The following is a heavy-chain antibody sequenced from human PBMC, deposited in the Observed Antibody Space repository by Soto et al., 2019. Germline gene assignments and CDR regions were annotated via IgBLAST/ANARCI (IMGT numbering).Heavy chain of an antibody. CDR3: ASGGYYDSSGYYYRQLYYYGMDV. V-gene: IGHV4-59*08. D-gene: IGHD3-22*01. Sequence: SETLSLTCTVSGDSISSYYWTWIRQPPGKGLEWIAFIYYGGSINYNPSLKSRVAISVDTSKNQFSLNLNSVTAADTAVYYCASGGYYDSSGYYYRQLYYYGMDVWGQGTTVTVSS. J-gene: IGHJ6*02. CDR2: IYYGGSI. CDR1: GDSISSYY.